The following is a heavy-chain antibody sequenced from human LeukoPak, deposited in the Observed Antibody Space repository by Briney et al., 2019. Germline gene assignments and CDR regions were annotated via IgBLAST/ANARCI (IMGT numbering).Heavy chain of an antibody. V-gene: IGHV3-33*01. CDR2: IWYDGSNK. CDR1: GFTLSSYG. J-gene: IGHJ4*02. CDR3: ERDDML. D-gene: IGHD3-16*01. Sequence: GGSLRLSCAASGFTLSSYGTHWGRPAPGKGLEWVAVIWYDGSNKYYADSVKGRITISRDNSKNTLYLQMNSLRAEDTAVYYCERDDMLWGQGTLVTVSS.